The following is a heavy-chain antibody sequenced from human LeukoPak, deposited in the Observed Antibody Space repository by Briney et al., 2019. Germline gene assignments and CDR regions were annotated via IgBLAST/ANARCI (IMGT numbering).Heavy chain of an antibody. V-gene: IGHV3-66*01. D-gene: IGHD1-26*01. CDR3: ARDQMARVSYSYLYDFDY. CDR2: IYSGGST. CDR1: GFTVSSNY. J-gene: IGHJ4*02. Sequence: GGSLSLSCAASGFTVSSNYMSWVRHAPGKGREWVSVIYSGGSTYYADSVKGRFTISRDNAKNSLYLQMNSLRAEDTAVYYRARDQMARVSYSYLYDFDYCGEGTLVTVSS.